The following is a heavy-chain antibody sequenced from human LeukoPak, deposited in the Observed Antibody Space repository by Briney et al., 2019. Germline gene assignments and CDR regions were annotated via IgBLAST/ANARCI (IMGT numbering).Heavy chain of an antibody. Sequence: GGSLRLSCAASEFSVGSNYMTWVRQAPGKGLEWVSLIYSGGSTYYADSVKGRFTISRDNSKNTLYLQMNSLRAEDTAVYYCARSAMVSRNDYWGQGTLVTVSS. CDR2: IYSGGST. J-gene: IGHJ4*02. V-gene: IGHV3-66*01. CDR1: EFSVGSNY. D-gene: IGHD5-18*01. CDR3: ARSAMVSRNDY.